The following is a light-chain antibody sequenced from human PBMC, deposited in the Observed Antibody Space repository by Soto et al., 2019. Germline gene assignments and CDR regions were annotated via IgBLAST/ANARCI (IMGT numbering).Light chain of an antibody. CDR3: SSYTSAATYV. V-gene: IGLV2-14*03. J-gene: IGLJ1*01. Sequence: QSALTQPASVSGSPGQSITISCTGSSSDVGAYNYDSWYQQHHPGEAPKLIIYDVTHRPAGGSNRFSGSKSGNTASLTISGLQTEDEADYYCSSYTSAATYVFGTGTKLTVL. CDR1: SSDVGAYNY. CDR2: DVT.